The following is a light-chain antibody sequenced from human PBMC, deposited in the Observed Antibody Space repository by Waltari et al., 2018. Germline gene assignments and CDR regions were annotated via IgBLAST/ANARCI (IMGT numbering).Light chain of an antibody. CDR2: GAS. V-gene: IGKV1-39*01. Sequence: DIQMTQSPSSLSASVGDRVTITCRPSQTIRTFLNWYQKKPGTAPKLLIYGASSLQSGVPSRFSGSVSGTDFTLTITSLHPEDFATYYCQQTYSAPWTFGQGTEVEIK. CDR3: QQTYSAPWT. J-gene: IGKJ1*01. CDR1: QTIRTF.